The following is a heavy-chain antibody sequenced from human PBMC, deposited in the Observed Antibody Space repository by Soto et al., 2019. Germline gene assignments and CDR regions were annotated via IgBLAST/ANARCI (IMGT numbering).Heavy chain of an antibody. CDR1: GFTFSSYS. CDR2: ISSSSSYI. V-gene: IGHV3-21*06. J-gene: IGHJ4*02. D-gene: IGHD6-19*01. Sequence: EVQLVESGGGLVKPGGSLRLSCAASGFTFSSYSMNWVRQAPGKGLEWVSSISSSSSYIYYADSVKGRFTISRDNAKNSLFLKMNGLRAEDTAVYYCARDLGSWSQWRPQPHYFDYGGQGTLVTVSS. CDR3: ARDLGSWSQWRPQPHYFDY.